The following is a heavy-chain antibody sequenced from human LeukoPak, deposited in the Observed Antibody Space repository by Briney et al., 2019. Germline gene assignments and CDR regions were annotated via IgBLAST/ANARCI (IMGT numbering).Heavy chain of an antibody. J-gene: IGHJ4*02. V-gene: IGHV1-2*02. CDR1: GYTFTGYY. D-gene: IGHD3-3*01. Sequence: ASVKVSCKASGYTFTGYYMHWVRQAPGQGLEWMGWINPNSGDTNYAQKLQGRVTMTRETSISTAYMELSRLKSDDTAVYYCAASYDFWGGYLNHDYWGQGTLVTVSS. CDR3: AASYDFWGGYLNHDY. CDR2: INPNSGDT.